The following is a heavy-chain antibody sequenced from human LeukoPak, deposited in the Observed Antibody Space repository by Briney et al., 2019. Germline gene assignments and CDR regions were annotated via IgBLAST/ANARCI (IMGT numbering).Heavy chain of an antibody. D-gene: IGHD3-10*01. CDR1: GHTFTSYD. J-gene: IGHJ4*02. CDR3: ARIPSEFYYGSGSRAY. Sequence: ASVKVSCKASGHTFTSYDINWVRQATGQGLEWMGWMNPNSGNTGYAQKFQGRVTMTRNTSISTAYMELSSLRSEDTAVYYCARIPSEFYYGSGSRAYWGQGTLVTVSS. CDR2: MNPNSGNT. V-gene: IGHV1-8*01.